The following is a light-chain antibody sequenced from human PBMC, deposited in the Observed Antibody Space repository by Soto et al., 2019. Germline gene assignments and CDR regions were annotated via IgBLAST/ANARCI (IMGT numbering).Light chain of an antibody. Sequence: EIVMTQSPATLSVSPGERATLSCRASQSVSSNLAWYQQKPGQAPRLLIYGASTRATAIPARFSGSGSGTDFTLTSSRLEPEDFAVYYCQQYGSSPIFGPGTKVDI. CDR3: QQYGSSPI. CDR1: QSVSSN. V-gene: IGKV3-20*01. J-gene: IGKJ3*01. CDR2: GAS.